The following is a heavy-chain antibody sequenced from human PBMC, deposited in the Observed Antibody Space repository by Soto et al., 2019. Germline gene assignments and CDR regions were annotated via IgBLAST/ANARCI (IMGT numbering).Heavy chain of an antibody. V-gene: IGHV4-30-2*01. Sequence: SETLSLTCTVSGGSINSGGYSWTWIRQPPGKGLEWIGFIYHTGTTYYNPSLKSRVTISVDRSKNQFSLKLNPVTAADTAVYYWARGENYYDSSGSSCFDPGGQGALVPLS. CDR1: GGSINSGGYS. CDR2: IYHTGTT. D-gene: IGHD3-22*01. J-gene: IGHJ5*02. CDR3: ARGENYYDSSGSSCFDP.